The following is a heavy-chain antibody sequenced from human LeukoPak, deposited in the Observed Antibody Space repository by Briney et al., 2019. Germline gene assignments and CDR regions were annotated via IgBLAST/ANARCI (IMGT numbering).Heavy chain of an antibody. CDR3: ATDIVLRYFPY. D-gene: IGHD3-9*01. J-gene: IGHJ4*02. Sequence: PGGSLRLSCAASGFTLSRYSMNWVRQAPGKGLEWVSSISSGSTYIYYAGSVKGRFTISRDNAKNSLYLQMNSLRAEDTAVYYCATDIVLRYFPYWGQGTLVTVSS. V-gene: IGHV3-21*01. CDR2: ISSGSTYI. CDR1: GFTLSRYS.